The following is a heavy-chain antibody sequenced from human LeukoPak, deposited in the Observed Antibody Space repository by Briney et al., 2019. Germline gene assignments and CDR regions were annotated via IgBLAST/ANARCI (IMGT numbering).Heavy chain of an antibody. V-gene: IGHV3-66*01. J-gene: IGHJ4*02. CDR1: GFTVSSSY. CDR3: TRGGTTLDY. CDR2: IYSDGRI. D-gene: IGHD1-7*01. Sequence: GGSLRLSCAASGFTVSSSYMSWVRQAPGKGLEWVSLIYSDGRIYYADSVKGRFTISRDNSKNALYLQMDSLRAEDTAVYYCTRGGTTLDYWGQGTLVTVSS.